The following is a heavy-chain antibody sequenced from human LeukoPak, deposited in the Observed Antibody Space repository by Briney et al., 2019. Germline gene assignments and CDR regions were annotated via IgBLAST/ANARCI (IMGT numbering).Heavy chain of an antibody. CDR2: IREDGSVR. Sequence: PGGSLRLSCAASGFTFSSYSMNWVRQAPGKGLEWVANIREDGSVRNYVDSVKGRFTISRDNAKNSIYLQMDSLRVEDTATYYCAKDIVGGGNDYWGQGILVTVSS. CDR3: AKDIVGGGNDY. CDR1: GFTFSSYS. D-gene: IGHD2-15*01. V-gene: IGHV3-7*01. J-gene: IGHJ4*02.